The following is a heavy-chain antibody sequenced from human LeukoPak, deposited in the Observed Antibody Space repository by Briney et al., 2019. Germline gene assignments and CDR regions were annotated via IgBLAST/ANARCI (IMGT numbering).Heavy chain of an antibody. CDR3: ARDRGYDFWSGYDN. CDR1: GGTFSSYA. J-gene: IGHJ4*02. D-gene: IGHD3-3*01. CDR2: IIPIFGTA. V-gene: IGHV1-69*13. Sequence: VASVKVSCKASGGTFSSYAISWVRQAPGQGLAWMGGIIPIFGTANYAQKFQGRVTITADESTSTAYMELSSLRSEDTAVYYCARDRGYDFWSGYDNWGQGTLVTVSS.